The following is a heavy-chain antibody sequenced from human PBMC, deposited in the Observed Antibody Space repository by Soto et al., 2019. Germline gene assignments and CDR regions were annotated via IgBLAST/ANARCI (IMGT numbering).Heavy chain of an antibody. Sequence: SETLSLTCTVSGGSISSGGYYWSWIRQHPGKGLEWIGYIYYSGSTYYNPSLKSRVTISVDTSKNQFSLKLSSVTAADTAVYYCARDNPLSIPDYGDYLRHSGMDVWGQGTTVTVSS. CDR1: GGSISSGGYY. V-gene: IGHV4-31*03. D-gene: IGHD4-17*01. CDR2: IYYSGST. J-gene: IGHJ6*02. CDR3: ARDNPLSIPDYGDYLRHSGMDV.